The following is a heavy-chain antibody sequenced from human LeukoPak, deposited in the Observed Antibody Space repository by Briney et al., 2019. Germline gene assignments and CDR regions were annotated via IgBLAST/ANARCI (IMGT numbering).Heavy chain of an antibody. D-gene: IGHD2-2*01. CDR2: ISYDGSNK. V-gene: IGHV3-30*04. CDR1: GFTFSSYA. J-gene: IGHJ6*03. CDR3: ARDKTYCSSTSCPPYYYYYYMDV. Sequence: GGSLRLSCAASGFTFSSYAMHWVRQAPGKGLEWVAVISYDGSNKYYADSVKGRFTISRDNSKNTLYLQMNSLRAEDTAVYYCARDKTYCSSTSCPPYYYYYYMDVWGKGTTVTVSS.